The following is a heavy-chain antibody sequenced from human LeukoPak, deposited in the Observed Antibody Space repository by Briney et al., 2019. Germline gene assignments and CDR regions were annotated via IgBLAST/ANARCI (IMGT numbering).Heavy chain of an antibody. CDR1: GYTFTGYY. Sequence: ASVKVSCKASGYTFTGYYMHWVRQAPGQGLEWTGWINPNSGGTNYAQKFQGRVTMTRDTSISTAYMELSRLRSDDTAVNYCARVKRSSTSCYDYWGQGTLVTVSS. D-gene: IGHD2-2*01. V-gene: IGHV1-2*02. CDR3: ARVKRSSTSCYDY. CDR2: INPNSGGT. J-gene: IGHJ4*02.